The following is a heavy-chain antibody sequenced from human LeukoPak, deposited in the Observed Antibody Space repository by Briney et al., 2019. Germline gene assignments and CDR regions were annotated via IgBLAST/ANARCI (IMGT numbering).Heavy chain of an antibody. CDR2: INTNTGNP. CDR1: GYTFTHYA. D-gene: IGHD3-22*01. CDR3: VTRDGVSSGFFNLDY. V-gene: IGHV7-4-1*02. J-gene: IGHJ4*02. Sequence: ASVKVSCKASGYTFTHYAMNWVRQAPGQGLEWMGWINTNTGNPTYTQGFTGRFVFSLDTSVSTAYLQISSLKAEDTAVYYCVTRDGVSSGFFNLDYWGQGTLVTVSS.